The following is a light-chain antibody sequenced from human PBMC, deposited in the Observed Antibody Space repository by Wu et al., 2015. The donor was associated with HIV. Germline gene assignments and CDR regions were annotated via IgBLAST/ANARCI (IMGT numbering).Light chain of an antibody. CDR2: GTS. CDR1: QSISSDY. CDR3: QKYAAIGT. J-gene: IGKJ4*01. Sequence: EVVLTQSPGTLSLSPGERANLSCRASQSISSDYLAWYQHKAGQAPRLLIYGTSNRPTGIPDRFSGSGSGTDFTLTISRLEPEDFAVYYCQKYAAIGTFGGGTKGGDQT. V-gene: IGKV3-20*01.